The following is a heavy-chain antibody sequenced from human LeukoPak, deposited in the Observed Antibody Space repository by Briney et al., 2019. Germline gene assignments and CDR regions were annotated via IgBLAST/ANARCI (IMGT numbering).Heavy chain of an antibody. D-gene: IGHD3-3*01. J-gene: IGHJ4*02. CDR1: GDSIDSKIYY. CDR3: ARAKYYDFSSGYMTYYFDS. Sequence: SETLSLTCTVSGDSIDSKIYYWGWIRHAPGKGLEWIGTVYYSGSTDYNPSPKSRVTISGDTSKNQFSLYLTSVTAADTALYYCARAKYYDFSSGYMTYYFDSWGQGALVTVSS. V-gene: IGHV4-39*07. CDR2: VYYSGST.